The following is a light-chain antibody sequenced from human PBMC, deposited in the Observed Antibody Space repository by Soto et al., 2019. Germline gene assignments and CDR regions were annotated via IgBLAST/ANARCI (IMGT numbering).Light chain of an antibody. CDR2: DAS. V-gene: IGKV1-33*01. Sequence: DIQMTHSPSSLSASVGDRVTITCQASQDISNYLNWYQQKPGKAPKLLFYDASNWETGVPSRFSGSGSVTDFTFAISSLQPEDIATYCCKPYDKLPRWTFGQGTKVQIK. CDR1: QDISNY. CDR3: KPYDKLPRWT. J-gene: IGKJ1*01.